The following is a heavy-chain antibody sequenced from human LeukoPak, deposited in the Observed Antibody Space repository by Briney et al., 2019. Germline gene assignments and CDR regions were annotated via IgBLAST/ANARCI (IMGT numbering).Heavy chain of an antibody. V-gene: IGHV3-23*01. CDR1: GFTFSNYA. Sequence: PGGSLRLSCVASGFTFSNYAMSWVRQTPGKGLEWVSVISNSGSNTYYADSVQGRFTISRDNSKSTLCLQMNSLRAEDTAVYYCAKQLGYCSDGSCYFPYWGQGTLVTVSS. D-gene: IGHD2-15*01. J-gene: IGHJ4*02. CDR2: ISNSGSNT. CDR3: AKQLGYCSDGSCYFPY.